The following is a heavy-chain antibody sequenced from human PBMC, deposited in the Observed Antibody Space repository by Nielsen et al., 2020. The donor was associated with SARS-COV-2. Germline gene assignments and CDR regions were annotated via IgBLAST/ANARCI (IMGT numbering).Heavy chain of an antibody. J-gene: IGHJ4*02. CDR3: ARAVYSSSWHFDY. D-gene: IGHD6-13*01. Sequence: GGSLRLSCAASGFTFSSYGMQWVRQAPGKGLEWVAVISYDGSNKYYADSVKGRFTISRDNSKNTLYLQMNRLRSDDTAVYYCARAVYSSSWHFDYWGQGTLVTVSS. CDR2: ISYDGSNK. V-gene: IGHV3-30*03. CDR1: GFTFSSYG.